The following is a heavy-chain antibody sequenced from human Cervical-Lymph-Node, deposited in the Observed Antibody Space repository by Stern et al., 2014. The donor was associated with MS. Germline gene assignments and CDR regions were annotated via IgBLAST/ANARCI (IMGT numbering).Heavy chain of an antibody. J-gene: IGHJ6*02. D-gene: IGHD4-17*01. CDR3: ASPLTATSVPFGYYGMDV. V-gene: IGHV1-69*01. CDR1: GGTFSNYA. CDR2: IGPLFGKP. Sequence: QVQLGQSGAEVKKPGSSGKVSCKASGGTFSNYATSWVRQAPGQGLEWMGGIGPLFGKPNYAQKFQGRVTITADESTSTAYMDLSSLRSEDTAVYYCASPLTATSVPFGYYGMDVWGQGTTVTVS.